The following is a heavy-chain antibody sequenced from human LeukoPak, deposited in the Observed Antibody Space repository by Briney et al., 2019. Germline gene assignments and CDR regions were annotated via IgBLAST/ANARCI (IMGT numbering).Heavy chain of an antibody. D-gene: IGHD3-3*01. V-gene: IGHV4-31*03. CDR1: GGSISSGGYY. CDR3: ARGVAYYDFWSGYYGVQDYYYMDV. CDR2: IYYSGST. J-gene: IGHJ6*03. Sequence: PSQTLSLTCTVSGGSISSGGYYWSWIRQHPGKGLEWIGYIYYSGSTYYNPSLKSRVTISVDTSKNQFSLKLSSVTAADTAVYYCARGVAYYDFWSGYYGVQDYYYMDVWGKGTTVTVSS.